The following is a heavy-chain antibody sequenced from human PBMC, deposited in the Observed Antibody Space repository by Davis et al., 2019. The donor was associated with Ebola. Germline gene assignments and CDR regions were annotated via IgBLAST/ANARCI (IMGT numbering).Heavy chain of an antibody. D-gene: IGHD4-23*01. J-gene: IGHJ2*01. CDR3: ARGLTDGGNSVWYFDL. CDR1: GFTFSSYA. CDR2: ISGRDDTT. V-gene: IGHV3-23*01. Sequence: GESLKISCAASGFTFSSYAMSWVRQAPGKGLEWVSTISGRDDTTYYADSVKGRFTISRDNSRNTLFLQMNSLRAEDTAVYYCARGLTDGGNSVWYFDLWGRGTLVTVSS.